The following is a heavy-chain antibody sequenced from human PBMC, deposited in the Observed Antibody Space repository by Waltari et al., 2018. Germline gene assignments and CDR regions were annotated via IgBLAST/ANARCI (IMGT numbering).Heavy chain of an antibody. D-gene: IGHD3-10*01. V-gene: IGHV3-23*01. CDR1: GFTFSSYA. J-gene: IGHJ4*02. Sequence: EVQLLASVGGLVQPGGSLRLSCAAAGFTFSSYAMSWVRQAPGKGLEWVSAISGSGGSRYYADSVKGRFTISRDNAKNTLYLQMNRLRAEETAVYYCAKYSAPGSGSYYMTHFDYWGQGTLVTVSS. CDR2: ISGSGGSR. CDR3: AKYSAPGSGSYYMTHFDY.